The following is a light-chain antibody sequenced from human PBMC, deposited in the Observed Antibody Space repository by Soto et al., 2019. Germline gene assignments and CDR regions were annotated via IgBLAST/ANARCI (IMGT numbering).Light chain of an antibody. CDR1: ESISNW. CDR2: KAS. V-gene: IGKV1-5*03. Sequence: DIQMTLSPSSLSAPVGDRVIITCRASESISNWLAWYQQKPGKAPNLLIYKASSLKSGVPLRFSGSGSGTEFTLTINSLQPNDFATYYCHQYDTYWTFGQGSKVDI. J-gene: IGKJ1*01. CDR3: HQYDTYWT.